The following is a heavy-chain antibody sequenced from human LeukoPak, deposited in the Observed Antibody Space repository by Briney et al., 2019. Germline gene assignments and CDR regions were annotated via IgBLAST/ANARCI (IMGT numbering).Heavy chain of an antibody. CDR3: ASGPYPAAGTDHQFDY. J-gene: IGHJ4*02. V-gene: IGHV4-59*01. CDR2: IYYRGST. D-gene: IGHD6-13*01. Sequence: SETLSLTCTVSGASISSYYWSWIRQPPGKGPEWIGYIYYRGSTNYNPSLKSRVTISVDTSKNQFSLKLSSVTAADTAVYYCASGPYPAAGTDHQFDYWGQGTLVTVSS. CDR1: GASISSYY.